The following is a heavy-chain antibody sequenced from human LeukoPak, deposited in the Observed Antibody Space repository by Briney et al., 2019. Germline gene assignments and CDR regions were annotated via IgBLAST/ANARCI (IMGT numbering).Heavy chain of an antibody. D-gene: IGHD3-9*01. J-gene: IGHJ6*02. V-gene: IGHV5-51*01. Sequence: GESLKISCKGSGYSFTSYWIGWVRQMPGKGLEWMGIIYPGDSDTRYSPSFQGQVTISADKSISTAYLQWSSLKASDTAMYYCARLQVLRYFDWSYYYYYGMDVWGQGTTVTVSS. CDR2: IYPGDSDT. CDR1: GYSFTSYW. CDR3: ARLQVLRYFDWSYYYYYGMDV.